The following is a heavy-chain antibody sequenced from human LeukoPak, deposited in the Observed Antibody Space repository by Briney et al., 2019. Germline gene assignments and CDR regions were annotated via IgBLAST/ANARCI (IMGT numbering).Heavy chain of an antibody. CDR3: ARRDIVKGGFDY. CDR2: IYYSGST. D-gene: IGHD3-16*02. CDR1: GGSISSYY. J-gene: IGHJ4*02. V-gene: IGHV4-59*08. Sequence: SETLSLTCTVSGGSISSYYWSWIRQPPGKGLEWIGYIYYSGSTNYNPSLKSRVTISVDTSKNQFSLKLSSVTAADTAVYFCARRDIVKGGFDYWGQGTLVTVSS.